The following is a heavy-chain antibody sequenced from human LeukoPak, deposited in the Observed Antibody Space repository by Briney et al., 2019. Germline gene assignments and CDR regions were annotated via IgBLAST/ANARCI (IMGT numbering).Heavy chain of an antibody. J-gene: IGHJ4*02. Sequence: GGSLRLSCAASGFTFSIYGMHWVRQAPGKGLEWVAFIRYDGSNKYYADSVKGRFTIYRDNSKNTLYLQMNSLRAEDTAVYYCARGLGSAYYYDSSGYYLGGVTDYWGQGTLVTVSS. V-gene: IGHV3-30*02. CDR1: GFTFSIYG. D-gene: IGHD3-22*01. CDR3: ARGLGSAYYYDSSGYYLGGVTDY. CDR2: IRYDGSNK.